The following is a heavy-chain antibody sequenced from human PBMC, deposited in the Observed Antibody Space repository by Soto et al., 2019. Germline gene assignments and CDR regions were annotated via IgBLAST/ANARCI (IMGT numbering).Heavy chain of an antibody. CDR2: ISGSGGST. J-gene: IGHJ4*02. CDR1: GFTFSSYA. V-gene: IGHV3-23*01. Sequence: PGGSLRLSCAASGFTFSSYAMSWVRQAPGKGLEWVSAISGSGGSTYYADSVKGRFTISRDNSKNTLYLQMNSLRAEDTAVYYCAKDSEYDFWSGLPPSLDYWGQGTLVTVSS. D-gene: IGHD3-3*01. CDR3: AKDSEYDFWSGLPPSLDY.